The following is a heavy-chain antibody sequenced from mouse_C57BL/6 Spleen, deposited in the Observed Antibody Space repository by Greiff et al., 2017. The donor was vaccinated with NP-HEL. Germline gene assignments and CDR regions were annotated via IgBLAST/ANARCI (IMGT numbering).Heavy chain of an antibody. CDR3: ATGHSDITTVVEVYWYFDV. CDR2: IYPGDGDT. V-gene: IGHV1-80*01. J-gene: IGHJ1*03. D-gene: IGHD1-1*01. Sequence: QVQLQQSGAELVKPGASVKISCKASGYAFSSYWMNWVKQRPGKGLEWIGQIYPGDGDTNYNGKFKGKATLTADKSSSTAYMQLSSLTSEDSAVYFCATGHSDITTVVEVYWYFDVWGTGTTVTVSS. CDR1: GYAFSSYW.